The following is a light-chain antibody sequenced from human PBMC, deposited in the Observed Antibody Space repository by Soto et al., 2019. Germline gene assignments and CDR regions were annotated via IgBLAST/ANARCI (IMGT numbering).Light chain of an antibody. CDR3: SSYTSSSTYV. CDR1: SSDVGGYNY. CDR2: DVS. V-gene: IGLV2-14*01. Sequence: SVLPRPASVSGSPGQSITIYCTGTSSDVGGYNYVSWYQQHPGKAPKLMIYDVSNRPSGVSNRFSGSKSGSTASLTISGLQAEDEADYYCSSYTSSSTYVFGTGTKVTVL. J-gene: IGLJ1*01.